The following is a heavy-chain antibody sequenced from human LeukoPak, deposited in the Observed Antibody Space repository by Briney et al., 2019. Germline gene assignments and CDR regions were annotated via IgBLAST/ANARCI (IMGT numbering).Heavy chain of an antibody. CDR1: GFTFDDYT. CDR2: ISWDGGST. Sequence: GGSLRLSCAASGFTFDDYTMHWVRQAPGKGLEWVSLISWDGGSTYYADSVKGRFTISRDNSKNSLYLQMNSLRTEDTALYYCAKDGVPNWGGHYYYMDVWGKGTTVTVSS. V-gene: IGHV3-43*01. J-gene: IGHJ6*03. D-gene: IGHD7-27*01. CDR3: AKDGVPNWGGHYYYMDV.